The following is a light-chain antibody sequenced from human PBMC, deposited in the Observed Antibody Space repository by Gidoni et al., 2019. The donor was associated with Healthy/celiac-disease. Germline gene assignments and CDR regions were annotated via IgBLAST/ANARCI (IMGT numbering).Light chain of an antibody. CDR1: QSISSY. V-gene: IGKV1-39*01. J-gene: IGKJ4*01. CDR2: AAS. Sequence: DTQMTQSPSSLSASVGDRVTITCRASQSISSYLNWYQQKPGKAPKLLIYAASSLQSGVPSRFSGSGSGTDFTLTSSSLQPEDFATYYCQQSYSTLTFGGGTKVEIK. CDR3: QQSYSTLT.